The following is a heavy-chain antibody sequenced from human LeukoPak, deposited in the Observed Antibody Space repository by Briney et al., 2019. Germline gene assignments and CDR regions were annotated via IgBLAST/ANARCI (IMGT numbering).Heavy chain of an antibody. V-gene: IGHV3-30*02. CDR1: GFTFSSYA. CDR3: AKEGGSPNDAFDI. Sequence: PGRSLRLSCAASGFTFSSYAMHWVRQAPGKGLEWVAFIQYDGSIKHYADSAKGRFTISRDNSKNTLYLQMNNLRPEDTAVYYCAKEGGSPNDAFDIWGQGTMVTVSS. J-gene: IGHJ3*02. D-gene: IGHD2-15*01. CDR2: IQYDGSIK.